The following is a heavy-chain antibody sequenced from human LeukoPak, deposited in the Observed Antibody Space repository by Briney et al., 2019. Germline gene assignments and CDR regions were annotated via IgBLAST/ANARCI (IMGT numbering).Heavy chain of an antibody. CDR1: GGSISSYY. CDR3: ARSTWSYYYDSSGYYDAFDI. V-gene: IGHV4-59*01. CDR2: IHYSGST. Sequence: SQTLSLTCIVSGGSISSYYWSWIRQPPGKGLEWIAYIHYSGSTNYNPSLKSRVTISIDTSKNQFSLKLSSVTAADTAVYYCARSTWSYYYDSSGYYDAFDIWGQGTMVTVSS. J-gene: IGHJ3*02. D-gene: IGHD3-22*01.